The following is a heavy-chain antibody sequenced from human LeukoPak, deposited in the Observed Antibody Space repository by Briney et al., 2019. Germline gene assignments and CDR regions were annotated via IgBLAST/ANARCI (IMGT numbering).Heavy chain of an antibody. CDR2: IISYSDNP. CDR1: GYTFTSYY. V-gene: IGHV1-18*01. J-gene: IGHJ6*02. D-gene: IGHD3-22*01. Sequence: ASVKVSCKASGYTFTSYYITWVRQAPGQGLEWMGWIISYSDNPTYARNLQGRVTMTTDTSTSTAYMELSSLRSEDTAVYYCARGAYYYDSSGFLYGMDVWGQGTTVTVSS. CDR3: ARGAYYYDSSGFLYGMDV.